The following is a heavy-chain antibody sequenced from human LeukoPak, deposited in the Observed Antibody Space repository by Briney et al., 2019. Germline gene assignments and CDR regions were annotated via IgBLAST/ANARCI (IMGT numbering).Heavy chain of an antibody. CDR1: GFTFNDFW. J-gene: IGHJ4*02. V-gene: IGHV3-7*01. CDR2: IKQDGSET. CDR3: ARRYSNYGVDY. D-gene: IGHD4-11*01. Sequence: PGGSLRLSCVASGFTFNDFWMNWVRQAPGKGLECVASIKQDGSETFYVDSVKGRFTISRDNAKNSLYLQMNSLRAEDTAVYYCARRYSNYGVDYWGQGTLVTVSS.